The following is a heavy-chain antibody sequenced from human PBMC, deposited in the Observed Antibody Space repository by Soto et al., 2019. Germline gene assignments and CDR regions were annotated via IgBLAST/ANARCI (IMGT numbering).Heavy chain of an antibody. CDR3: ARGGEPLGYYGLDV. CDR2: MYYTGVT. CDR1: GGSVRSGYHF. D-gene: IGHD3-10*01. V-gene: IGHV4-61*01. Sequence: AETLSLTCSVSGGSVRSGYHFWNWIRQPPGRGLEWFGYMYYTGVTNYNPSLKSLVSMSVDTSKNQFSLKLTSLTAADTAVYYCARGGEPLGYYGLDVWGQGTTVTVSS. J-gene: IGHJ6*02.